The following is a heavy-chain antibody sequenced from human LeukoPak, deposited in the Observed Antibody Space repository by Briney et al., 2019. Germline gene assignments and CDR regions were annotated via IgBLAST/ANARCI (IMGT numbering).Heavy chain of an antibody. CDR3: AKVGLSGSYYVPPYFDY. D-gene: IGHD1-26*01. CDR2: ISYDGSSK. J-gene: IGHJ4*02. Sequence: GGSLRLSCAASGFTFSSYGMHWVRQAPGKGLEWVAVISYDGSSKYYADSVKGRFTISRDNSKNKVYLQMNSLRAEDTAVYYCAKVGLSGSYYVPPYFDYWGQGTLVTVSS. CDR1: GFTFSSYG. V-gene: IGHV3-30*18.